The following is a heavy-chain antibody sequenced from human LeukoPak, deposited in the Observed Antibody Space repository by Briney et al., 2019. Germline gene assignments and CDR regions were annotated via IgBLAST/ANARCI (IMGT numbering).Heavy chain of an antibody. CDR3: ARRQGAARLSYFDY. CDR1: GFTFSSYW. J-gene: IGHJ4*02. V-gene: IGHV3-74*01. Sequence: GGSLRLSCAASGFTFSSYWMHWVRQAPGKGLVWVSRINSDGSSTSYADSVKGRFTISRDNSKNTLYLQMNSLRAEDTAVYYCARRQGAARLSYFDYWGQGTLVTVSS. D-gene: IGHD6-6*01. CDR2: INSDGSST.